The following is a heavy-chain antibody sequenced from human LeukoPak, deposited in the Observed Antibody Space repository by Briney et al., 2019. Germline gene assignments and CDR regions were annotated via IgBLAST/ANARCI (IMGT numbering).Heavy chain of an antibody. CDR3: AREIRPGVTSKTYYYDSSGYSNYFDY. V-gene: IGHV4-34*01. J-gene: IGHJ4*02. CDR1: GGSFSGYY. D-gene: IGHD3-22*01. Sequence: SETLSLTCAVYGGSFSGYYWSWIRQPPGKGLEWIGEINHSGSTNYNPSLKSRVTISVDTSKNQFSLKLSSVTAADTAVYYCAREIRPGVTSKTYYYDSSGYSNYFDYWGQGTLVTVSS. CDR2: INHSGST.